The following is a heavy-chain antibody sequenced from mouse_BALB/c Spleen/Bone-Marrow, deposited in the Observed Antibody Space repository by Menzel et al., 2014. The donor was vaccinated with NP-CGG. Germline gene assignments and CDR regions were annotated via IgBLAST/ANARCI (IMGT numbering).Heavy chain of an antibody. J-gene: IGHJ4*01. CDR2: IYPSDSYT. V-gene: IGHV1-69*02. CDR1: GYTFTSYW. CDR3: TRQYGNYYAMDY. Sequence: QVQLQQSGAELVRPGASVKVSCKASGYTFTSYWINWVKQSPGQGLEWIGNIYPSDSYTNYNQNFKDKATLTVDKSSSTAYMQLSSPTSEDSAVYYCTRQYGNYYAMDYWGQGTSVTVSS. D-gene: IGHD2-10*02.